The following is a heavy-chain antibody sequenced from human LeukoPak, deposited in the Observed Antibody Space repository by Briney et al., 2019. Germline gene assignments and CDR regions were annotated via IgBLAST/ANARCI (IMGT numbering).Heavy chain of an antibody. CDR1: GGTFSSYA. D-gene: IGHD3-10*01. CDR2: IYPGDSDT. V-gene: IGHV5-51*01. Sequence: KVSCKASGGTFSSYAISWVRQAPGQGLEWMGGIIYPGDSDTRYSPSFQGQVTISADKSISTAYLQWSSLKASDTAMYYCARLMDYYGSGSYYPYYFDYWGQGTLVTVSS. J-gene: IGHJ4*02. CDR3: ARLMDYYGSGSYYPYYFDY.